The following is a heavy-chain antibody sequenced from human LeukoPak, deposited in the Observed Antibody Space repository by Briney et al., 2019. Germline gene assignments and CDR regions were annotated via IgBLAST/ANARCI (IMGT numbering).Heavy chain of an antibody. CDR1: GGSVSSYY. D-gene: IGHD6-13*01. CDR2: IYYSGSS. CDR3: ARGRGSSWYYFDS. Sequence: SETLSLTCTVSGGSVSSYYWSWIRQPPGKGLEWIAYIYYSGSSNYNPSLKSRATISLDTSKNQFSLNLSSVTAADTAVYYCARGRGSSWYYFDSWGQGTLVTVSS. J-gene: IGHJ4*02. V-gene: IGHV4-59*02.